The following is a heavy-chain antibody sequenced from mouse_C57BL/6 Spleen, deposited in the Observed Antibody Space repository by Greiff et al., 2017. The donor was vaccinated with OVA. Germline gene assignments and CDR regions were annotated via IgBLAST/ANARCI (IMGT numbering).Heavy chain of an antibody. D-gene: IGHD2-4*01. CDR3: ARFYDYDVRWYFDV. Sequence: VKLQQPGAELVKPGASVKLSCKASGYTFTSYWMHWVKQRPGQGLEWIGMIHPNSGSTNYNEKFKSKATLTVDKSSSTAYMQLSSLTSEDSAVYYCARFYDYDVRWYFDVWGTGTTVTVSS. CDR2: IHPNSGST. CDR1: GYTFTSYW. J-gene: IGHJ1*03. V-gene: IGHV1-64*01.